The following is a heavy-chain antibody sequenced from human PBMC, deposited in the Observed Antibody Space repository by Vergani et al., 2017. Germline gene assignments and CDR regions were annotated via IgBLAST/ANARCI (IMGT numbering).Heavy chain of an antibody. V-gene: IGHV3-30*02. CDR2: IRYDGSNK. CDR1: GFTFSSYG. CDR3: ATEPTGGWFDP. J-gene: IGHJ5*02. D-gene: IGHD4-23*01. Sequence: VQLLESGGGLVQPGGSLRLSCAASGFTFSSYGMHWVRQAPGKGLEWVAFIRYDGSNKYYADSVKGRFTISRDNSKNTLYLQMNSLRAEDTAVYYCATEPTGGWFDPWGQGTLVTVSS.